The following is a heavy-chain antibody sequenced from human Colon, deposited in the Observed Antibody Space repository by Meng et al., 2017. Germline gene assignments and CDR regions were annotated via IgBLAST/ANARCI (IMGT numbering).Heavy chain of an antibody. J-gene: IGHJ5*02. CDR2: IYYSGST. V-gene: IGHV4-61*01. Sequence: VPLQPSGPKLLKPSETLSLTCTVSGGSVISNSYYWSWIRQPPGKGLEWIGFIYYSGSTNYNPSLKSRDTISVDTSKNQFSLKVSSVTAADTAVYYCARDSGYDKNWFDPWGQGTLVTVSS. CDR3: ARDSGYDKNWFDP. CDR1: GGSVISNSYY. D-gene: IGHD5-12*01.